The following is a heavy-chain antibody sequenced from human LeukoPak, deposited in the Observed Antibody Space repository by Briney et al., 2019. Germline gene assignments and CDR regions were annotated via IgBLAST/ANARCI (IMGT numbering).Heavy chain of an antibody. Sequence: PGGSLRLSCAASGFTFSSYGMHWVRQAPGKGLEWVAVISYDGSNKYYADSVKGRFTISRDNSKNTLYLQMNSLRAEDTAVYYCAKDRYSSGLYFDYWGQGTLATVSS. CDR1: GFTFSSYG. J-gene: IGHJ4*02. V-gene: IGHV3-30*18. CDR2: ISYDGSNK. CDR3: AKDRYSSGLYFDY. D-gene: IGHD6-19*01.